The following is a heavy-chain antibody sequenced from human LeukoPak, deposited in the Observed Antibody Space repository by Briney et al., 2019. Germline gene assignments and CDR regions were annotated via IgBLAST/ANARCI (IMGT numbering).Heavy chain of an antibody. J-gene: IGHJ6*03. V-gene: IGHV1-2*02. CDR3: ARENIPAARFYYYYYMDV. Sequence: ASVNVSCKASGYTFTDYYMHWVRQAPGQGLEGMGGINTNSGGTNYAQKFQGRVTMTRDTSISTAYMELSRLRSDDTAVYYCARENIPAARFYYYYYMDVWGKGTTVTVSS. CDR2: INTNSGGT. CDR1: GYTFTDYY. D-gene: IGHD2-2*01.